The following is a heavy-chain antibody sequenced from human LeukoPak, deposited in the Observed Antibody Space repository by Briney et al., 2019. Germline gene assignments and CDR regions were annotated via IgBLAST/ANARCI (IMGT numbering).Heavy chain of an antibody. CDR1: GGSISSDY. CDR2: MSTSGST. J-gene: IGHJ4*02. D-gene: IGHD5-12*01. Sequence: PSETLSLTCTVSGGSISSDYWSWIRQPAGKGLEWIGRMSTSGSTNYNPSLKSRVTMSVDTSKNQFSLMLKYVTAADTAVYYCTRDSSGYDWFYDYWGQGTLVTVSS. V-gene: IGHV4-4*07. CDR3: TRDSSGYDWFYDY.